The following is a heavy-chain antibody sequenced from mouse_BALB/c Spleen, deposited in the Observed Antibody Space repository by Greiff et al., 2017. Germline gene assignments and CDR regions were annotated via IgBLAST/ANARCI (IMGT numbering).Heavy chain of an antibody. D-gene: IGHD1-1*01. CDR1: GFTFSSFG. CDR3: ARGTTVVRAGPYFDY. V-gene: IGHV5-17*02. CDR2: ISSGSSTI. Sequence: EVQRVESGGGLVQPGGSRKLSCAASGFTFSSFGMHWVRQAPEKGLEWVAYISSGSSTIYYADTVKGRFTISRDNPKNTLFLQMTSLRSEDTAMYYCARGTTVVRAGPYFDYWGQGTTLTVSS. J-gene: IGHJ2*01.